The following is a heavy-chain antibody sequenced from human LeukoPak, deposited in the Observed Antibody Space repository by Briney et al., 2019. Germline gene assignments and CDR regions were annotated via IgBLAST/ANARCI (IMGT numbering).Heavy chain of an antibody. CDR2: IKQDGSEQ. CDR3: ARAGEMRYMDV. J-gene: IGHJ6*03. D-gene: IGHD5-24*01. Sequence: VGSLRLSCAASGFTFSSYRMRWVRQGPGRGLEWVANIKQDGSEQYYVDSVKGRFTISRDNVKNSLFLQMNSLRVDDTATYYCARAGEMRYMDVWGKGTAVAVS. V-gene: IGHV3-7*01. CDR1: GFTFSSYR.